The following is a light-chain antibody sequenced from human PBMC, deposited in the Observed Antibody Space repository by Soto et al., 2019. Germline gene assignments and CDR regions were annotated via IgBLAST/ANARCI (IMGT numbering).Light chain of an antibody. CDR3: CSYAGSSTWV. CDR1: SSDVGSYNL. Sequence: QSALTQPASVSGSPGQSITISCTGTSSDVGSYNLVSWYQQHPGKAPKLMIYVGSKRPSGVSNRFSGSKSGITASLTISGLQAEDEADYYCCSYAGSSTWVFGGGTKLTVL. V-gene: IGLV2-23*01. CDR2: VGS. J-gene: IGLJ3*02.